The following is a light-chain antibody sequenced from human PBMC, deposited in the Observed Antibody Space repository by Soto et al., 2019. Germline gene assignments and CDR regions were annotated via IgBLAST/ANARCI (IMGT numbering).Light chain of an antibody. CDR2: DVT. V-gene: IGLV2-14*01. CDR1: NSDVGGYNF. J-gene: IGLJ1*01. CDR3: SSYTSSSTLV. Sequence: QSALTQPAFVSGSPGQSITISCTGTNSDVGGYNFVSWYQRHPGKVPKLMIYDVTNRPSGVSNRFSGSKSGNTASLTISGLQAEDEADYYCSSYTSSSTLVFGTGTKVTVL.